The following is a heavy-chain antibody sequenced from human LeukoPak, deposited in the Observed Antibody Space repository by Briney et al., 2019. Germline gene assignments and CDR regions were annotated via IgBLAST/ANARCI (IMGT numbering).Heavy chain of an antibody. CDR1: GGSIRGYY. Sequence: SETLPLTCNVSGGSIRGYYWSWIRQPPGKGQEWIGYIYSSGSTNYNPPLKSRVTMSVDTSKNQFSLKVSSVTAADTAVYYCARRETSAHYSNYFDYWGQGTLVTVSS. CDR3: ARRETSAHYSNYFDY. V-gene: IGHV4-59*12. J-gene: IGHJ4*02. CDR2: IYSSGST. D-gene: IGHD3-22*01.